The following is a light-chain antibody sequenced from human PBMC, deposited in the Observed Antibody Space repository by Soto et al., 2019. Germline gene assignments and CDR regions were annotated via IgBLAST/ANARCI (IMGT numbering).Light chain of an antibody. V-gene: IGKV1-6*01. J-gene: IGKJ4*01. CDR3: LQDYNYPLT. CDR2: AAS. Sequence: AIQMTQSPSSLSASVGDRVTITCRASQGIRHYLGWHQQKPGKAPKLLIYAASSLQSGVPSRFSGSGSGTDFTLTISSLQPEDFATYYCLQDYNYPLTFGGGTKVEIK. CDR1: QGIRHY.